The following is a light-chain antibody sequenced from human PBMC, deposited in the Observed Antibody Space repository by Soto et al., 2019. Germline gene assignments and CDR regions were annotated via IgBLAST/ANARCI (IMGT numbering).Light chain of an antibody. J-gene: IGKJ4*01. CDR2: VAS. CDR3: QQYNVWPLT. Sequence: EIVMTQSPATLSVSPGERATLSCRASQSVSSNLAWYQQKPGQTPKLLIYVASTRATAIAARFSGSGSGTEFTLTISSLQSEDFAVYYCQQYNVWPLTFGGGTKVEFK. V-gene: IGKV3-15*01. CDR1: QSVSSN.